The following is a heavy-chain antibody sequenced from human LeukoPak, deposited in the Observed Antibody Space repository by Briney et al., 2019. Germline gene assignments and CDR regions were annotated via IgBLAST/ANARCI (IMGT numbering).Heavy chain of an antibody. CDR2: ISDSGGNT. V-gene: IGHV3-23*01. CDR1: GFTFSIYA. CDR3: AKPGVAVAGSGGFDY. D-gene: IGHD6-19*01. Sequence: PGGSLRLSCVASGFTFSIYAMNWVRQAPGKGLQWVSTISDSGGNTYYADSVTGRFTISRDNSKNTLYLQMNSLSPEDTAIYFCAKPGVAVAGSGGFDYWGRGTLVTVPS. J-gene: IGHJ4*02.